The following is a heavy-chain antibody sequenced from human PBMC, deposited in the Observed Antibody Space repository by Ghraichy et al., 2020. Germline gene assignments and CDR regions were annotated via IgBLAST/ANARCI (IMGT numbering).Heavy chain of an antibody. CDR3: ARDFNYYYYYGMDV. CDR1: GFTFSSYS. CDR2: ISSSSSYI. J-gene: IGHJ6*02. Sequence: LSLTCAASGFTFSSYSMNWVRQAPGKGLEWVSSISSSSSYIYYADSVKGRFTISRVNAKNSLYLQMNSLRAEDTAVYYCARDFNYYYYYGMDVWGQGTTVTVSS. V-gene: IGHV3-21*01.